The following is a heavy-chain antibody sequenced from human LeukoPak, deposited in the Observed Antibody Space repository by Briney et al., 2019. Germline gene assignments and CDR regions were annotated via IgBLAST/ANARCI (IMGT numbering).Heavy chain of an antibody. D-gene: IGHD6-19*01. CDR1: GGSFSGYY. CDR2: INHSGST. V-gene: IGHV4-34*01. CDR3: ARDSPRDSSGWYPPYYYYYYMDV. J-gene: IGHJ6*03. Sequence: SETLSLTCAVYGGSFSGYYWSWIRQPPGKGLEWIGEINHSGSTNYNPSLKSRVTISVDTSKNQFSLKLSSVTAADTAVYYCARDSPRDSSGWYPPYYYYYYMDVWGKGTTVTVSS.